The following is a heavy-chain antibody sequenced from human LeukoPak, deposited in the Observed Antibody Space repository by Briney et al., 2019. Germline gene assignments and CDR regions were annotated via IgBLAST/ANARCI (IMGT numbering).Heavy chain of an antibody. D-gene: IGHD6-13*01. CDR2: IKEDGSMK. CDR1: GFTFSWYW. CDR3: ARIGYSSSSIDY. Sequence: GVSLRLSCAASGFTFSWYWMSWVRQAPGKGLEWVANIKEDGSMKYYVDSVKGRLTISRDNAKSSVYLQVNSLRAEDTALYYCARIGYSSSSIDYWGQGTLVTVSS. V-gene: IGHV3-7*01. J-gene: IGHJ4*02.